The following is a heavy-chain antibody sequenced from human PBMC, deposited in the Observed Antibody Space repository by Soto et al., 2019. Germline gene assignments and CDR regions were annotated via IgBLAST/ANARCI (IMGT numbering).Heavy chain of an antibody. D-gene: IGHD4-17*01. CDR2: IYYSGST. CDR1: GGSISSGGYY. V-gene: IGHV4-31*03. J-gene: IGHJ4*02. Sequence: SETLSLTCTVSGGSISSGGYYWSWIRQHPGKGLEWIGYIYYSGSTYYNPSLKSRVTISVDTSKNQFSLKLSSVTAADTAVYYCARYDYGDPRDFDYWGQGTLVTVSS. CDR3: ARYDYGDPRDFDY.